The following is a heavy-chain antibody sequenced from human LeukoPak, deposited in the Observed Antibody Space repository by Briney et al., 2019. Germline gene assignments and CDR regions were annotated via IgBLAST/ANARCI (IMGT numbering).Heavy chain of an antibody. CDR1: GFTFSSYE. CDR3: AKEGSYYGSGSYYKNSYYFDY. J-gene: IGHJ4*02. D-gene: IGHD3-10*01. V-gene: IGHV3-48*03. Sequence: GGSLRLSCAASGFTFSSYEMNWVRQAPGKGLEWVSYISSSGSTIYYADSVKGRFTISRDNSKNTLYLQMNSLRAEDTAVYYCAKEGSYYGSGSYYKNSYYFDYWGQGTLVTVSS. CDR2: ISSSGSTI.